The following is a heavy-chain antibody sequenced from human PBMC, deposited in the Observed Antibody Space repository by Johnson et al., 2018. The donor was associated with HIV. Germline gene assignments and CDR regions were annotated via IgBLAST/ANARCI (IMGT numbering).Heavy chain of an antibody. J-gene: IGHJ3*02. CDR3: ARATTSKDHAFDI. CDR1: GFTFSSYA. D-gene: IGHD1-14*01. V-gene: IGHV3-30-3*01. Sequence: QVQLVESGGGLAQPGRSLRLSCAASGFTFSSYAMHWVRQAPGKGLEWVAVISYDGSNKYDADSVPCRFTVSRDNSKNTPFLQMNSVRAEDTAVFYCARATTSKDHAFDIWGQGTMVTVSS. CDR2: ISYDGSNK.